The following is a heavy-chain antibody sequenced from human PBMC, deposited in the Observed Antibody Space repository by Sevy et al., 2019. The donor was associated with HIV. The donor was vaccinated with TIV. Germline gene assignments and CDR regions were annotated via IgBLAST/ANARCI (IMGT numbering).Heavy chain of an antibody. CDR3: ARDRAGIAVAGDYDAFDI. J-gene: IGHJ3*02. CDR2: ISAYNGNT. Sequence: ASVKASCKASGYTFTSYGISWVRQAPGQGLEWMGWISAYNGNTNYAQKLQGRVTMTTDTSTSTANMELRSLRSDDTAVYYCARDRAGIAVAGDYDAFDIWGQGTMVTVSS. CDR1: GYTFTSYG. D-gene: IGHD6-19*01. V-gene: IGHV1-18*04.